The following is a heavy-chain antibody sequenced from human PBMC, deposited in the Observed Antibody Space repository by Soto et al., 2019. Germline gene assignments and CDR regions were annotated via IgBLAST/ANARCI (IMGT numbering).Heavy chain of an antibody. CDR3: TTDPNYYDFWSGYYYVDY. CDR2: IKSKTDGGTT. V-gene: IGHV3-15*01. CDR1: GFTFSNAW. Sequence: GGSLRLSCAASGFTFSNAWMSWVRQAPGKGLEWVGRIKSKTDGGTTDYAAPVKGRFTISRDDSKNTLYLQMNSLKTEDTAVYYCTTDPNYYDFWSGYYYVDYWGQGTLVTVSS. D-gene: IGHD3-3*01. J-gene: IGHJ4*02.